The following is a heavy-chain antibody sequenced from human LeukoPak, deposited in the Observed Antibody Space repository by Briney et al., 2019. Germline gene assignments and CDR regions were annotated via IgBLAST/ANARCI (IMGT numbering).Heavy chain of an antibody. V-gene: IGHV4-38-2*01. CDR1: GYSISSGYY. CDR3: AKVGAYGDYARHDY. CDR2: MYHSGSS. J-gene: IGHJ4*02. D-gene: IGHD4-17*01. Sequence: SETLSLTCDVSGYSISSGYYWAWIRQPPGKGLAWIGSMYHSGSSYYNPSLKSRITISVDTSKNQFSLKLSSVTAADTAVYYCAKVGAYGDYARHDYWGQGTLVTVSS.